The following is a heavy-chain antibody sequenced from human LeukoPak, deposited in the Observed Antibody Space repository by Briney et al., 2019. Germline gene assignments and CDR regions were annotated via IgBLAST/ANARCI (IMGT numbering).Heavy chain of an antibody. CDR1: GFAFSSYW. CDR2: IKQDGGEK. D-gene: IGHD1-1*01. J-gene: IGHJ4*02. V-gene: IGHV3-7*01. Sequence: GGSLRLSCVASGFAFSSYWMSWVRQAPGKGLEWVANIKQDGGEKYYVDSVKGRFTISRDNAKNSLFLQMNSLRAGDTAVYYCARVAKERVGGVYYFDYWGQGTLVTVSS. CDR3: ARVAKERVGGVYYFDY.